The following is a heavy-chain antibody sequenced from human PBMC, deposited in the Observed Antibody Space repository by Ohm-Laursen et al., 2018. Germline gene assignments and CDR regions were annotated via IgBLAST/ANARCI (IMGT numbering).Heavy chain of an antibody. Sequence: SLRLSCTASGFTFADYWMNWVRRAPGKGLEWVANIKQDGSEKNYVDSVKGRFTITRDNAYNSLYLQMNSLRVEDTAVYYCARPKSRRALDVWGQGTMVTVSS. J-gene: IGHJ3*01. CDR3: ARPKSRRALDV. V-gene: IGHV3-7*01. CDR1: GFTFADYW. D-gene: IGHD2-2*01. CDR2: IKQDGSEK.